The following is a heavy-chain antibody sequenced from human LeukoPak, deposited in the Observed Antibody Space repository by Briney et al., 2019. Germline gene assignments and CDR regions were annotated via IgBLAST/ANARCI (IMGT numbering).Heavy chain of an antibody. J-gene: IGHJ5*02. CDR3: ARVGSYYYYDSRGDWFDP. V-gene: IGHV3-7*01. CDR1: GFTFSSYW. Sequence: PGGSLRLSCAASGFTFSSYWMSWVRQAPGNGLEWVANIKQDGSEKYYVDSVKGRFTISRDNAKNSLYLQMNSLRAEDTAVYYCARVGSYYYYDSRGDWFDPWGQGTLVTVSS. D-gene: IGHD3-22*01. CDR2: IKQDGSEK.